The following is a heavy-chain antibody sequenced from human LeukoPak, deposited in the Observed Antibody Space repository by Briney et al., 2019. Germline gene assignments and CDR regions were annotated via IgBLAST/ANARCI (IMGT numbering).Heavy chain of an antibody. V-gene: IGHV4-59*08. CDR1: GGSISSYY. D-gene: IGHD5-18*01. Sequence: PSETLSLTCTVSGGSISSYYWSWIRQPPGKGLEWIGYIYYSGSTNYNPSLKSRVTISVDTSKNQFSLKLSSVTAADTAAYYCARGRTAMVTNWGQGTLVTVSS. CDR3: ARGRTAMVTN. CDR2: IYYSGST. J-gene: IGHJ4*02.